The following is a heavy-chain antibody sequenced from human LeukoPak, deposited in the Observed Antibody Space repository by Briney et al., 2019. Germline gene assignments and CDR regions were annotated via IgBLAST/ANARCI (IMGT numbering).Heavy chain of an antibody. CDR1: GFTFSHYW. Sequence: GGSLRLSCAASGFTFSHYWMHWVRQAPGKGLVWVSRINSDGNTTSYADSVKGRLTVSRDNAKNTLYLQMNSLRAEDTAVYYCARDFVEFDYWGQGTLVTVSS. D-gene: IGHD6-6*01. CDR2: INSDGNTT. V-gene: IGHV3-74*01. J-gene: IGHJ4*02. CDR3: ARDFVEFDY.